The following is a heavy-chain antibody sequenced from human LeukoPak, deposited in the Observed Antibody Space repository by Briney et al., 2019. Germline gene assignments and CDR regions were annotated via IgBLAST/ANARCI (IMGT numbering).Heavy chain of an antibody. Sequence: SETLSLTCTVSGGSISSGSYYWSWIRQPAGKGLEWIGRIYTSGSTNYNPSLKSRVTISVDTSKNQFSLKLSSVTAADTAVYYCAVTYYDFWSGYGRTHRAYYFDYWGQGTLVTVSS. J-gene: IGHJ4*02. CDR1: GGSISSGSYY. CDR3: AVTYYDFWSGYGRTHRAYYFDY. D-gene: IGHD3-3*01. CDR2: IYTSGST. V-gene: IGHV4-61*02.